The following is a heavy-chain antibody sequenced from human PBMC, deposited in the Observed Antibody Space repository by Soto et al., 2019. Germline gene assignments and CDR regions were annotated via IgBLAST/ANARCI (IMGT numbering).Heavy chain of an antibody. CDR3: ARRYGTLFDY. D-gene: IGHD4-17*01. Sequence: WETLSLTCTVSGGSINSYYWSWIRQPPGKGLEWIGYIYYSGSTNYNPSLKSRVTISVDTSKNQFSLKLSSVTAADTAVYYCARRYGTLFDYWGQGTLVTVSS. J-gene: IGHJ4*02. V-gene: IGHV4-59*08. CDR2: IYYSGST. CDR1: GGSINSYY.